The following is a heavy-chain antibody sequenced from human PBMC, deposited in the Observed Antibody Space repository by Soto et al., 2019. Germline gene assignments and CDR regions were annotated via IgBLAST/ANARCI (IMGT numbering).Heavy chain of an antibody. J-gene: IGHJ5*02. CDR3: ARDPTAVTSRFDP. CDR1: GFNFSSYS. Sequence: PGGSLRLSCAASGFNFSSYSMNSVRQAPGKGLEWVSSISSSSSYIYYADSVKGRFTISRDNAKNSLYLQMNSLRAEDTAVYYCARDPTAVTSRFDPWGQGTLVTVSS. V-gene: IGHV3-21*01. D-gene: IGHD4-4*01. CDR2: ISSSSSYI.